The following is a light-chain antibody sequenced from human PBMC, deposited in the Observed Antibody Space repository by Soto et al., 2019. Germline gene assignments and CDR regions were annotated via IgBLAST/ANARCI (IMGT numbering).Light chain of an antibody. CDR3: QQYYDTPIT. Sequence: DIVMTHSPDSLPVSLGARATIHCKSGRSVLHSSNTQNSLAWYQLKPGQPPRLLIYGASTRESGVPDRFSGSGSGTDFTLTITSLQAEDVAVYSCQQYYDTPITFGPGTRLEIK. CDR1: RSVLHSSNTQNS. V-gene: IGKV4-1*01. CDR2: GAS. J-gene: IGKJ5*01.